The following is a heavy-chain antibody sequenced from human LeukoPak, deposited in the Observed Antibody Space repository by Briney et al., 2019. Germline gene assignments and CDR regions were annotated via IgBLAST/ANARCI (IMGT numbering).Heavy chain of an antibody. Sequence: SQTLSLTCAISGDSVSSNSAAWNWIRQSPSRGLEWQGRTYYRSKWYNDYAVSVKSRITINPDTSKNQFSLQLNSVTPEDTAVYYCVGFSSSWYYFDYWGQGTLVTVSS. CDR3: VGFSSSWYYFDY. J-gene: IGHJ4*02. CDR2: TYYRSKWYN. V-gene: IGHV6-1*01. CDR1: GDSVSSNSAA. D-gene: IGHD6-13*01.